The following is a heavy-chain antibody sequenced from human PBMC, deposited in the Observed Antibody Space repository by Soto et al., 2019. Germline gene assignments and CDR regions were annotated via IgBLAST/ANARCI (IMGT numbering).Heavy chain of an antibody. CDR3: ARVTIFGVVPRYYFDY. CDR2: IYYSGST. J-gene: IGHJ4*02. Sequence: SETLSLTCTVSGGSISSGGYYWSWIRQHPGKGLEWIGYIYYSGSTYYNPSLKSRVTISVDTSKNQFSLKLSSVTAADTAVYYCARVTIFGVVPRYYFDYWGQGTLVTVSP. V-gene: IGHV4-31*03. D-gene: IGHD3-3*01. CDR1: GGSISSGGYY.